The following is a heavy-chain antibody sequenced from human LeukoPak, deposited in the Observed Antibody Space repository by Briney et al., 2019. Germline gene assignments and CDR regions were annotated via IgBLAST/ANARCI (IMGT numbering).Heavy chain of an antibody. Sequence: PSETLSLTCTVSGGSTSSHYWSRIRQPPGEGLEWIGYIYYSGSTNYNPSLKSRVTISVDTSKNQFSLKLSPVTAADTAVYYCARGTRYYDILTGYPDYYYYYMDVWGKGTTVTVSS. CDR1: GGSTSSHY. CDR2: IYYSGST. CDR3: ARGTRYYDILTGYPDYYYYYMDV. J-gene: IGHJ6*03. D-gene: IGHD3-9*01. V-gene: IGHV4-59*11.